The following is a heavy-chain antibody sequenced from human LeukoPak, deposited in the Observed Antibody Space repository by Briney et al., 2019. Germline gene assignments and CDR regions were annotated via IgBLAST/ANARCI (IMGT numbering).Heavy chain of an antibody. V-gene: IGHV3-7*01. CDR2: IKEDGSVI. J-gene: IGHJ6*03. D-gene: IGHD6-6*01. Sequence: PGGSLRLSCLGSGFGFSNYWMTWLRQAPGEGLEWVANIKEDGSVIYYADSVKGRFAISRDNAKDSLYLQMNSLRAEDTAVYHCARVIAARPARRTYYYMDVWGKGTTVTVSS. CDR1: GFGFSNYW. CDR3: ARVIAARPARRTYYYMDV.